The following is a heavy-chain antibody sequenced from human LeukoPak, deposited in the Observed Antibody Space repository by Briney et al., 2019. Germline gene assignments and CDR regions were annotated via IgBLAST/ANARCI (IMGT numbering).Heavy chain of an antibody. CDR3: ARQDREYQLLYGAFDI. CDR1: GGSISSYY. V-gene: IGHV4-4*09. CDR2: IYTSGST. Sequence: SETLSLTCTDSGGSISSYYWSWIRQPPGKGLEWIGYIYTSGSTNYNPSLKSRVTISVDTSKNQFSLKLSSVTAADTAVYYCARQDREYQLLYGAFDIWGQGTMVTVSS. D-gene: IGHD2-2*02. J-gene: IGHJ3*02.